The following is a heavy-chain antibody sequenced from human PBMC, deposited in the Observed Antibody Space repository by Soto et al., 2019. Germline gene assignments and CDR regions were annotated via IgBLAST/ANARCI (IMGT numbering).Heavy chain of an antibody. Sequence: QVQLVQSGAEVKKPGASVKVSCKASGYTFTSYGISWVRQAPGQGLEWMGWISAYNGNTNYAQKLQGRVTKTTDTSTSTAYMELRSLRSDDTAVYYCARHNRGIVVVVAATSAGWFDPWGQGTLVTVSA. CDR2: ISAYNGNT. CDR1: GYTFTSYG. CDR3: ARHNRGIVVVVAATSAGWFDP. J-gene: IGHJ5*02. V-gene: IGHV1-18*01. D-gene: IGHD2-15*01.